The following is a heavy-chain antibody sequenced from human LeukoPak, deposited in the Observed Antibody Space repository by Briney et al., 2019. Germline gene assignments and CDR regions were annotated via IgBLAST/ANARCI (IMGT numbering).Heavy chain of an antibody. J-gene: IGHJ4*02. D-gene: IGHD4-17*01. Sequence: PGGSLRLSCAASRFTFSSYSMNWVRQAPGKGLEWVSSISSSSSYIYYADSVKGRFTISRDNAKNSLYLQMNSLRAEDTAVYYCARVWSLFGYGDPGDYWGQGTLVTVSS. CDR2: ISSSSSYI. CDR1: RFTFSSYS. V-gene: IGHV3-21*01. CDR3: ARVWSLFGYGDPGDY.